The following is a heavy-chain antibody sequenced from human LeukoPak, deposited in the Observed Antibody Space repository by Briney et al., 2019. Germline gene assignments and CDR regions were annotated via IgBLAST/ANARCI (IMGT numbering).Heavy chain of an antibody. J-gene: IGHJ6*02. CDR3: ARRGSSGWYAAYYYGMDV. V-gene: IGHV1-69*01. D-gene: IGHD6-19*01. CDR1: GGTFSSYA. CDR2: IIPYFGTA. Sequence: GASVKVSCKASGGTFSSYAISWVRQAPGQGLEWMGGIIPYFGTANYAQKFQGRVTITADESTSTAYMELSSLRSEDTAVYYCARRGSSGWYAAYYYGMDVWGQGTTVTVSS.